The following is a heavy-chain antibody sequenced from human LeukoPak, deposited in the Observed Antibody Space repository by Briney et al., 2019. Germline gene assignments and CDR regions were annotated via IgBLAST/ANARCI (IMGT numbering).Heavy chain of an antibody. D-gene: IGHD2-15*01. CDR1: GLTFSDYY. V-gene: IGHV3-11*01. J-gene: IGHJ6*02. Sequence: GGSLRLSCAASGLTFSDYYMSWIRQAPGKGLEWVSYISSSGGTIYYADSVKGRFTISRDNAKNSLFLQMNSLRAEDTAVYYCARGVRYCSGGSCSQLYGMDVWGQGTTVTVSS. CDR2: ISSSGGTI. CDR3: ARGVRYCSGGSCSQLYGMDV.